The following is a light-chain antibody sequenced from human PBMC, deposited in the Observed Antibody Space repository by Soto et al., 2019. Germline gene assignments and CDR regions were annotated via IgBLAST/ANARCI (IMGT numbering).Light chain of an antibody. V-gene: IGKV3-20*01. CDR2: NIF. Sequence: EIVLTQSPGTLSLSPGERATLSCRASQTLKNVFLAWFQQKPGQSPRLLTYNIFTRAAGVPDRISASGSGTDFTLTISRLEPEDFAVYYCQLDGDSPTFGGGTKVEMK. CDR1: QTLKNVF. CDR3: QLDGDSPT. J-gene: IGKJ4*01.